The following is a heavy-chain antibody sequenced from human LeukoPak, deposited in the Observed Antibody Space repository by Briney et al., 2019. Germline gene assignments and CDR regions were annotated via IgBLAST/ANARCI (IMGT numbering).Heavy chain of an antibody. CDR2: VSNDGTEK. CDR1: GFTFSSYA. D-gene: IGHD5-24*01. J-gene: IGHJ4*02. V-gene: IGHV3-30-3*01. CDR3: ARDGGDGYNDLDY. Sequence: TGGSLRLSCAASGFTFSSYALHWVRQAPGKGLECVAVVSNDGTEKYYADSAKGRFTISRDNSKNTLYLPMSSLRAEDTAVCYCARDGGDGYNDLDYWGQGTLVTVSS.